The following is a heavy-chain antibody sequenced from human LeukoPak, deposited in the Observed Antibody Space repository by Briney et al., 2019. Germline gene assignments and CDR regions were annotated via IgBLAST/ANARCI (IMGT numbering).Heavy chain of an antibody. V-gene: IGHV1-18*01. CDR2: ISAYNDNT. CDR3: ARVSTTYYDFWSGYFTFDY. CDR1: GYTFTSYG. J-gene: IGHJ4*02. D-gene: IGHD3-3*01. Sequence: ASVKVSCKASGYTFTSYGISWVRQAPGQGLEWMGWISAYNDNTNYAQKLQGRVTMTTDTSTSTAYMELRSLRSDDTAVYYCARVSTTYYDFWSGYFTFDYWGQGTLVTVYS.